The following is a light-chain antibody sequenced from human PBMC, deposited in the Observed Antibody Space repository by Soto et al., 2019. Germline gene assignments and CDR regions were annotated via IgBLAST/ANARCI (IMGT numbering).Light chain of an antibody. J-gene: IGLJ3*02. Sequence: QSALTQPASVSGSPEQSITISCTGTSSDVGAYNLVSWYQQHPGKAPRLIIYEGSKRPSGISHRFSGSKSDNTASLTISGLRAEDEAHYHCCSYAGSRTFVFGGGTKVIVL. CDR2: EGS. CDR3: CSYAGSRTFV. CDR1: SSDVGAYNL. V-gene: IGLV2-23*01.